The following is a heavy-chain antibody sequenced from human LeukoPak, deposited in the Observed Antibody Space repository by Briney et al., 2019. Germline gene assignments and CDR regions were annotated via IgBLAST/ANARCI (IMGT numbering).Heavy chain of an antibody. Sequence: ASVKVSCKASGGTFSSYAISWVRQAPGQGLEWMGIINPSGGSTSYAQKFQGRVTMTRDTSTSTVYMELSSLRSEDTAVYYCARSSTAIPYGIWGQGTTVTVSS. CDR3: ARSSTAIPYGI. CDR2: INPSGGST. V-gene: IGHV1-46*01. D-gene: IGHD5-18*01. J-gene: IGHJ6*02. CDR1: GGTFSSYA.